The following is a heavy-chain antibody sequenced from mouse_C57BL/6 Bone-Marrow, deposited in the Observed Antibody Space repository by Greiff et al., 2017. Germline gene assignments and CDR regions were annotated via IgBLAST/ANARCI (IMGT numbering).Heavy chain of an antibody. D-gene: IGHD2-4*01. Sequence: VHVKQSGPELVKPGASVKISCKASGYSFTDYNMNWVKQSNGKSLEWIGVINPNYGTTSYNQKFKGKATLTVDQSSSTAYMQLNSLTSEDSAVYYCARGYYYDYAMDYWGQGTSVTVSS. CDR2: INPNYGTT. J-gene: IGHJ4*01. CDR3: ARGYYYDYAMDY. V-gene: IGHV1-39*01. CDR1: GYSFTDYN.